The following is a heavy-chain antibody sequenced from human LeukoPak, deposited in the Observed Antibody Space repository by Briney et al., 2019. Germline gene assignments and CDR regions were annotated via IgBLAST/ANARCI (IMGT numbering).Heavy chain of an antibody. CDR2: IYYSGNT. J-gene: IGHJ4*02. CDR1: GVSISSSNPY. CDR3: ARVWLKAVAGVPRYYFDY. D-gene: IGHD6-19*01. Sequence: SETLSLTCTVSGVSISSSNPYWGWIRQPPGKGLEWIGSIYYSGNTYYNASLKSQVSISIDTSKNQFSLKLTSVTAADTAVYYCARVWLKAVAGVPRYYFDYWGQGTLVTVSS. V-gene: IGHV4-39*07.